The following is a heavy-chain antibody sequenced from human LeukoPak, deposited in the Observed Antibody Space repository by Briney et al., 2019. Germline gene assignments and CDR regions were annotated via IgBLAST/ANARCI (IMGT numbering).Heavy chain of an antibody. V-gene: IGHV3-23*01. J-gene: IGHJ4*02. Sequence: PGRSLRLSCAASGFTFSSYSMNWVRQAPGKGLEWVSAISGSGGSTYYADSVKGRFTISRDNSKNTLYLQMNSLRAEDTAVYYCAKVLVGATARGDFDYWGQGTLVTVSS. CDR1: GFTFSSYS. CDR2: ISGSGGST. D-gene: IGHD1-26*01. CDR3: AKVLVGATARGDFDY.